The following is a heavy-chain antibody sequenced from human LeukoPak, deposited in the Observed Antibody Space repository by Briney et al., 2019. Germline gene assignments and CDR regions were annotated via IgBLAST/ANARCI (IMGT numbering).Heavy chain of an antibody. CDR1: GGTFSSYA. V-gene: IGHV1-69*05. CDR3: ASYRGGTSYYYYYYYYMDV. J-gene: IGHJ6*03. CDR2: IIPIFGTA. D-gene: IGHD2-2*01. Sequence: ASVKVSCKASGGTFSSYAISWVRQAPGQGLEWMGGIIPIFGTANYAQKFQGRVTITTDESTSTAYMELSSLRSEDTAVYYCASYRGGTSYYYYYYYYMDVWGKGTTVTVSS.